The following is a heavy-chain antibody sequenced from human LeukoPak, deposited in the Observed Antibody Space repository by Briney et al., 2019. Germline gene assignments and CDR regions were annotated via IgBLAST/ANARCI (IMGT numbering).Heavy chain of an antibody. D-gene: IGHD6-13*01. CDR2: IYYSGTT. CDR1: GGSISSYY. J-gene: IGHJ4*02. Sequence: KPSETLSLTCPVSGGSISSYYWSWIRQPPGKGLEWIGYIYYSGTTNYNPSLKSRVTISVDTSKNQFSLKLSSVTAADTAVYYCARGVYIAAAQYGYWGQGTLVTVSS. CDR3: ARGVYIAAAQYGY. V-gene: IGHV4-59*01.